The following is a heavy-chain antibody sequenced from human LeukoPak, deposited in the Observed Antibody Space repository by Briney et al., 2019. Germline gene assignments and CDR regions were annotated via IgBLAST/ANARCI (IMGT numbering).Heavy chain of an antibody. CDR1: GYSFTSYW. D-gene: IGHD4-17*01. CDR3: ARFQATVTTRGYYYYGMDV. V-gene: IGHV5-51*01. CDR2: IYPGDSDT. Sequence: GESLKISCKGSGYSFTSYWIGWVRQMPGKGLEWMGIIYPGDSDTRYSPSFQGQVTISAVKSISTAYLQWSSLKASDTAMYYCARFQATVTTRGYYYYGMDVWGQGTTVTVSS. J-gene: IGHJ6*02.